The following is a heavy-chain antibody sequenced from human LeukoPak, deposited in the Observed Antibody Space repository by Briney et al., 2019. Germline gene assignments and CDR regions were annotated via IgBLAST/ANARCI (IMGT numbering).Heavy chain of an antibody. D-gene: IGHD2/OR15-2a*01. CDR3: ARGRVLTNFDY. Sequence: PSETLSLTCTVSGYSISSGYYWGWIRQPPGKGLEWIGSIYHSGSTYYNPSLKSRVTISVDTSKNQFSLKLSSVTAADTAVYYCARGRVLTNFDYWGQGTLVTVSS. CDR1: GYSISSGYY. CDR2: IYHSGST. J-gene: IGHJ4*02. V-gene: IGHV4-38-2*02.